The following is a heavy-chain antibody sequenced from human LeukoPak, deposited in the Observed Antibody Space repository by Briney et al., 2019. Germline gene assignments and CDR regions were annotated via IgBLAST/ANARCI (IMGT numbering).Heavy chain of an antibody. Sequence: PSETLSLTCTVSGGSISSGGYYWSWIRRHPGKGLEWIGYIYYSGSTYYNPSLKSRVTISVDTSKNQFSLKLSSVTAADTAVYYCARDACSSTSCSFDYWGQGTLVTVSS. CDR1: GGSISSGGYY. CDR2: IYYSGST. CDR3: ARDACSSTSCSFDY. V-gene: IGHV4-31*03. J-gene: IGHJ4*02. D-gene: IGHD2-2*01.